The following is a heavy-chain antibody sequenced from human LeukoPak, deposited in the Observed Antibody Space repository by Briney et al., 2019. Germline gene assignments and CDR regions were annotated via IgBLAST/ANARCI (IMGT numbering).Heavy chain of an antibody. CDR2: ISGSGGST. D-gene: IGHD7-27*01. V-gene: IGHV3-23*01. Sequence: GGSLRLSCAASGFIFSSYGMHWVRQAPGKGLEWVSAISGSGGSTYYADSVKGRFTISRDNSKNTLYLQMNSLRAEDTAVYYCAKDHTGDQDYWGQGTLVTVSS. J-gene: IGHJ4*02. CDR1: GFIFSSYG. CDR3: AKDHTGDQDY.